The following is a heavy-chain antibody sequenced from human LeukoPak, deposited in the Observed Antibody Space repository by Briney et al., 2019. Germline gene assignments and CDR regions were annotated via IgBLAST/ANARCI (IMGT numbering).Heavy chain of an antibody. CDR2: IYSGDTT. J-gene: IGHJ4*02. CDR3: AKDGGLTTVTSDY. V-gene: IGHV3-53*01. D-gene: IGHD4-17*01. Sequence: PGGSLRLSCAASGFTVSSKYMSWVRQAPGKGLEWVSVIYSGDTTYYADSVKGRFTISRDDSRNTLYLQMNSLRAEDTAVYYCAKDGGLTTVTSDYWGQGTLVTVSS. CDR1: GFTVSSKY.